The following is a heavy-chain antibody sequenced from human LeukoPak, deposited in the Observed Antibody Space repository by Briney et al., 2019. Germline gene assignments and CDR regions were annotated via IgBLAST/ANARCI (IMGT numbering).Heavy chain of an antibody. CDR1: GFSFISYG. J-gene: IGHJ4*02. CDR3: AKRPSDYGDYVSYFDY. CDR2: ISDDGRSK. Sequence: GGSLGLSCAASGFSFISYGMHWVRQAPGKGLEWVGVISDDGRSKDYADSVKGRFTISRDNSKDTLYLQMNSLRDEDTAVYYCAKRPSDYGDYVSYFDYWGQGTLVTVSS. V-gene: IGHV3-30*18. D-gene: IGHD4-17*01.